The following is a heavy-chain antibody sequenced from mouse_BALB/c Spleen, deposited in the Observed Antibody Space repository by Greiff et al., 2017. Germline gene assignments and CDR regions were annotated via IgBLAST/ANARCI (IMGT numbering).Heavy chain of an antibody. CDR2: IDPETGGT. V-gene: IGHV1-15*01. J-gene: IGHJ1*01. Sequence: QVQLQQSGAELVRPGASVTLSCKASGYTFTDYEMHWVKQTPVHGLEWIGAIDPETGGTAYNQKLKGKATLTADKSSSTAYMELRSLTSEDSAVYYCTRPYGSSPRYFDVWGAGTTVTVSS. D-gene: IGHD1-1*01. CDR3: TRPYGSSPRYFDV. CDR1: GYTFTDYE.